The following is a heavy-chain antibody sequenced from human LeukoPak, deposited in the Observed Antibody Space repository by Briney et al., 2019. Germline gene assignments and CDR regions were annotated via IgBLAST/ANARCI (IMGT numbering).Heavy chain of an antibody. CDR1: GGSFSGYY. CDR2: INHSGST. CDR3: ASRRGY. D-gene: IGHD3-10*01. Sequence: SETLSLTCAVYGGSFSGYYWSWIRQPPGKGLEWIGEINHSGSTNYNPSLKSRVTISVDTSKNQFSLKLSSVTAADTAVHYCASRRGYWGQGTLVTVSS. J-gene: IGHJ4*02. V-gene: IGHV4-34*01.